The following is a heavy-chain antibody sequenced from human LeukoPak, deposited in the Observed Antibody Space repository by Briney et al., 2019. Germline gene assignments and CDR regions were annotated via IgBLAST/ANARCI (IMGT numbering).Heavy chain of an antibody. CDR2: ISGRGDAS. D-gene: IGHD3-22*01. CDR1: GFTFSSYV. V-gene: IGHV3-23*01. CDR3: AKGHTTMVVVVES. Sequence: GGSLRLSYAASGFTFSSYVMTWVRQAPGKGLEWVSVISGRGDASYYADSVKGRFTISRDNSKSTLYLQMNSLRADDTAIYYCAKGHTTMVVVVESRGLGTLVTVSS. J-gene: IGHJ4*02.